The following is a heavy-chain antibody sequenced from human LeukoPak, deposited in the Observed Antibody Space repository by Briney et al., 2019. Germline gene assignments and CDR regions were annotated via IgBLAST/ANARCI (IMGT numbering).Heavy chain of an antibody. V-gene: IGHV4-59*01. CDR1: GGSISSYY. J-gene: IGHJ3*02. CDR3: ARGGVVTDAFDI. Sequence: SETLSLTCTVSGGSISSYYWSWIRQHPGKGLESIGYIYYSGSTNYNPSLKSRVTISVDTSKNQFSLKLSSVTAADTAVYYCARGGVVTDAFDIWGQGTMVTVSS. CDR2: IYYSGST. D-gene: IGHD2-21*02.